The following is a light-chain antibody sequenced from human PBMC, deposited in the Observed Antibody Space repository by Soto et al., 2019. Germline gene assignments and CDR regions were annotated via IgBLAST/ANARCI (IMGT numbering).Light chain of an antibody. V-gene: IGLV1-51*02. CDR2: END. CDR1: SSNIGKYY. J-gene: IGLJ1*01. Sequence: QSVLTQPPSVSAAPGQKVTMSCSGSSSNIGKYYVSWHQQLPGTAPKLLIYENDKRPSGIPDRFSGSKSGTSATLGITGLQTGDEADYCCGTWESSRTTFVFGTGTKVTVL. CDR3: GTWESSRTTFV.